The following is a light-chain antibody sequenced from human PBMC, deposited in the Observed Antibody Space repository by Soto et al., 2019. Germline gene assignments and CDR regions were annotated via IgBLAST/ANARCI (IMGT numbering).Light chain of an antibody. Sequence: QSVLTQPPSVSGAPGQRVTISCTGSSSNIGAGYDVHWYQQLPGTAPKLLIYGNSNRPSGVPDRFSGSKSGTSASLAITGLQAEDEADYSCQSDDSSLSGVVFGTGTKVTVL. CDR2: GNS. CDR3: QSDDSSLSGVV. J-gene: IGLJ1*01. V-gene: IGLV1-40*01. CDR1: SSNIGAGYD.